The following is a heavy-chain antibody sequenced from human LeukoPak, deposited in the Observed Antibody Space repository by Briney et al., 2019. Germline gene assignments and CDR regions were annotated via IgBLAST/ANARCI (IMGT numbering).Heavy chain of an antibody. CDR3: AKGLYYKDRSGYPA. J-gene: IGHJ5*02. CDR2: IGYDGSNK. Sequence: GGSLRLSCAASGFTFTNYGMHWVRQAPGKGLEWVAFIGYDGSNKYYAESVKGRFTVSRDKSKNTLYLQMNSLRTEDTAVYYCAKGLYYKDRSGYPAWGQGTLVTISS. CDR1: GFTFTNYG. V-gene: IGHV3-30*02. D-gene: IGHD3-22*01.